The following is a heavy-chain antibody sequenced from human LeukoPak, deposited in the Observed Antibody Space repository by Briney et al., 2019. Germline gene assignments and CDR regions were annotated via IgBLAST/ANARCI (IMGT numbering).Heavy chain of an antibody. J-gene: IGHJ4*02. Sequence: SETLSLTCAVYGGSFSGYYWSWIRQPPGKGLEWIGEINHSGSTNYNPSLKSRVTISVDTSKNQFSLKLSSVTAADTAVYYCARDTSPDYWETRGYYDSWGQGTLVTVSS. CDR2: INHSGST. CDR3: ARDTSPDYWETRGYYDS. CDR1: GGSFSGYY. V-gene: IGHV4-34*01. D-gene: IGHD3-22*01.